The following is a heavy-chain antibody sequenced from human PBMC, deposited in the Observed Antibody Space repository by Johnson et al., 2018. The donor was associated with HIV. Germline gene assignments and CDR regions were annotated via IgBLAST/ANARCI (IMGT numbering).Heavy chain of an antibody. D-gene: IGHD1-26*01. V-gene: IGHV3-66*01. CDR2: IYSGGST. CDR3: AKGLGSYYEAFDI. J-gene: IGHJ3*02. CDR1: GFTFDDYG. Sequence: VQLVESGGGLVQPGGSLRLSCAASGFTFDDYGMSWVRQAPGKGLEWVSVIYSGGSTYYADSVKGRFTISRDNSKNTLYLQMNSLRAEDTAVYYCAKGLGSYYEAFDIWGQGTMVTVSS.